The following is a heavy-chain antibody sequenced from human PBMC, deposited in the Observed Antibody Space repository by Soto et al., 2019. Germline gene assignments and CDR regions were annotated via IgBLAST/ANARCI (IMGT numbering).Heavy chain of an antibody. CDR3: ATRFYSSGVLFDY. CDR1: GGSISSSGDY. Sequence: SETLCLTCTVAGGSISSSGDYWGWINKPPGKGLEWIGSIYNSGTTNYHPSLKSRVTISIDTSKSQFYLKLTSVTAADTAIYYCATRFYSSGVLFDYWGPGTQVTVSS. CDR2: IYNSGTT. V-gene: IGHV4-39*07. J-gene: IGHJ4*02. D-gene: IGHD3-10*01.